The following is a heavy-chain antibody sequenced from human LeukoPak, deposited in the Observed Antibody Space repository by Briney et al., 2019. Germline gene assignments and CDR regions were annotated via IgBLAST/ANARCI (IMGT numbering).Heavy chain of an antibody. CDR1: GFTFSSYA. CDR2: ISSSGGST. D-gene: IGHD1-26*01. V-gene: IGHV3-23*01. CDR3: ANKQWEYYFDY. J-gene: IGHJ4*02. Sequence: GGSLRLSCAASGFTFSSYAMSWVRQAPGKGLEWVSAISSSGGSTYYADSVKGRFTISRDNSKNTLYLQMNSLRAEDTAVYYYANKQWEYYFDYWGQGTLVTVSS.